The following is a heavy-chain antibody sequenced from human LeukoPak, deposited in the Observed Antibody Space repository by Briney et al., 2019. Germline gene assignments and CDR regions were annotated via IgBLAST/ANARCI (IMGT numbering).Heavy chain of an antibody. CDR1: GFTFSGYE. CDR3: ARELQVRGVLIPYFDY. CDR2: ISTSGSYT. Sequence: PGGSLRLSCAASGFTFSGYEMIWVRQTPGKGLEWVSYISTSGSYTNYADSVKGRFTISRDNAKNSLFLQMNSLRAEDTAVYYCARELQVRGVLIPYFDYWGQGTLVTVSS. D-gene: IGHD3-10*01. J-gene: IGHJ4*02. V-gene: IGHV3-11*05.